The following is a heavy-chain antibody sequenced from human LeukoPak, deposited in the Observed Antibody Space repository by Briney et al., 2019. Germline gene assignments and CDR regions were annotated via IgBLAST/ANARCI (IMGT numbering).Heavy chain of an antibody. CDR1: GYTFTSYY. V-gene: IGHV1-46*01. CDR3: ARGGTQYYDSSGYSEDY. CDR2: INPSGGGT. D-gene: IGHD3-22*01. J-gene: IGHJ4*02. Sequence: ASVKVSCKASGYTFTSYYMHWVRQAPGQGLEWMGIINPSGGGTSYAQKFQGRVTMTRDMSTSTVYMELSSLRSEDTAVYYCARGGTQYYDSSGYSEDYWGQGTLVTVSS.